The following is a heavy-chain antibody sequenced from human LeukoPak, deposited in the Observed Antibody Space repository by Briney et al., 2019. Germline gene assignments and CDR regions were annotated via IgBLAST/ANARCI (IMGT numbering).Heavy chain of an antibody. CDR2: IKQDGSEK. V-gene: IGHV3-7*05. D-gene: IGHD6-19*01. CDR3: AGATKWLAHDF. CDR1: GFTFSNYW. J-gene: IGHJ4*02. Sequence: GGSLRLSCAASGFTFSNYWMSWVRQAPGKGLEWLTNIKQDGSEKYYVDSVKGRFTISRDNAKNSLYLQMNSLRADDTAVYYCAGATKWLAHDFWGQGTLVTVSS.